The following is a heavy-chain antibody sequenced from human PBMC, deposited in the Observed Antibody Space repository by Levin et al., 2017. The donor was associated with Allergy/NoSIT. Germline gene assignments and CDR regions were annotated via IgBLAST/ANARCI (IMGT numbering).Heavy chain of an antibody. CDR3: ARGLRYYDSSGYLTRRYYYYYYGMDV. Sequence: SVKVSCKASGGTFSSYAISWVRQAPGQGLEWMGGIIPIFGTANYAQKFQGRVTITADESTSTAYMELSSLRSEDTAVYYCARGLRYYDSSGYLTRRYYYYYYGMDVWGQGTTVTVSS. CDR2: IIPIFGTA. J-gene: IGHJ6*02. V-gene: IGHV1-69*13. CDR1: GGTFSSYA. D-gene: IGHD3-22*01.